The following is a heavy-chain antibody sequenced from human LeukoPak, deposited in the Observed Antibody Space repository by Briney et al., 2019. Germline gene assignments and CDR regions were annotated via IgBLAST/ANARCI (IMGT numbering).Heavy chain of an antibody. Sequence: GGSLRLSCAASGFIFSNYALMWLRQSPGKGLEGVSAIRGSGGGTFYADSVKGRFTISRDNSKNTLYLQMNGLRAEDTAVYYCARDPNGDYIGAFDMWGRGTLVTVSS. J-gene: IGHJ3*02. V-gene: IGHV3-23*01. D-gene: IGHD4-17*01. CDR3: ARDPNGDYIGAFDM. CDR1: GFIFSNYA. CDR2: IRGSGGGT.